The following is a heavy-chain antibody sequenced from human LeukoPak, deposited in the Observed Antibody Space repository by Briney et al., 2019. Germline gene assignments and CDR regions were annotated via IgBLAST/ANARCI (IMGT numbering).Heavy chain of an antibody. J-gene: IGHJ4*02. CDR2: IYPADSDI. D-gene: IGHD6-25*01. Sequence: GESLKISCKGSGYRFTSYWIGWVRQIPGKGLEWMAIIYPADSDIRYSPSFQGQVTISADKSISTAYPQWSSLKASDTAMYYCARSLTAAAGDYWGQGTLVTVSS. CDR3: ARSLTAAAGDY. V-gene: IGHV5-51*01. CDR1: GYRFTSYW.